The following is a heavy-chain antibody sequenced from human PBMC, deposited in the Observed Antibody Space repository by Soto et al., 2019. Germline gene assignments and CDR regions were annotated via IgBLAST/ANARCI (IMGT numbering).Heavy chain of an antibody. CDR3: AREVGYVGDYYMDV. Sequence: GGSLRLSCAASGFTFSSYWMSWVRQAPGKGLEWVANIKQDGSEKYYVDSVKGRFTISRDNAKNSLYLQMNSLRAEDTAVYYCAREVGYVGDYYMDVWGKGTTVTVSS. CDR1: GFTFSSYW. D-gene: IGHD3-16*01. V-gene: IGHV3-7*01. J-gene: IGHJ6*03. CDR2: IKQDGSEK.